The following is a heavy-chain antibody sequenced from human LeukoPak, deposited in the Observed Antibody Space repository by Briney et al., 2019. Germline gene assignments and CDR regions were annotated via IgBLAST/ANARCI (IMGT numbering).Heavy chain of an antibody. CDR1: SDSISSYY. Sequence: SETLSLTCTVSSDSISSYYWSWIRQPPGKGLEWIGFIYYSGSTNYNPSLRSRVTISVDTSKNQFSLKLSSVTAADTAVYYCARTPKSVDTGARDAFDIWGQGTMVTVSS. V-gene: IGHV4-59*12. D-gene: IGHD5-18*01. CDR2: IYYSGST. J-gene: IGHJ3*02. CDR3: ARTPKSVDTGARDAFDI.